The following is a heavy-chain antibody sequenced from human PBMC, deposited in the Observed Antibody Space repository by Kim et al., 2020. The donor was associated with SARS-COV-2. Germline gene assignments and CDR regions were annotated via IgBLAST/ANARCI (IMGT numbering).Heavy chain of an antibody. V-gene: IGHV1-3*01. CDR2: INAGNGNT. CDR1: GYTFTSYA. D-gene: IGHD4-17*01. CDR3: ARDDYGDYVFDY. Sequence: ASVKVSCKASGYTFTSYAMHWVRQAPGQRLEWMGWINAGNGNTKYSQKFQGRVTITRDTSASTAYMELSSLRSEDTAVYYCARDDYGDYVFDYWGQGTLVTVSS. J-gene: IGHJ4*02.